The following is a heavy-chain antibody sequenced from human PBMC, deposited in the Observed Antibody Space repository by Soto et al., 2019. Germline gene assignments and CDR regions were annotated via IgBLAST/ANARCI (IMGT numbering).Heavy chain of an antibody. CDR1: GFTFSSYG. CDR3: AKDNCISTSCYRLYNWFDP. J-gene: IGHJ5*02. V-gene: IGHV3-30*18. Sequence: QVQLVESGGGVVQPGRSLRLSCAASGFTFSSYGMHWVRQAPGKGLEWVAVISYGGSNKYYADSVKGRFTISRDNSKNTLYLQMNNLRAEDTAVYYCAKDNCISTSCYRLYNWFDPWGQGNLVTVSS. D-gene: IGHD2-2*01. CDR2: ISYGGSNK.